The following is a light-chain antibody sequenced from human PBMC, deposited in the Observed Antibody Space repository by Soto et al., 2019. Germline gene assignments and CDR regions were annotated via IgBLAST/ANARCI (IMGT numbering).Light chain of an antibody. CDR2: AAS. CDR3: QQTNNCPYT. V-gene: IGKV1-12*01. CDR1: HVISSW. Sequence: DIQMTQSPSSVSASVGDRVTITCRASHVISSWLAWYQQKPGKAPKLLIYAASRLQSGVPSRFSGSESGADFTLTISSLQPEDVATYYCQQTNNCPYTFGQGNKLEIK. J-gene: IGKJ2*01.